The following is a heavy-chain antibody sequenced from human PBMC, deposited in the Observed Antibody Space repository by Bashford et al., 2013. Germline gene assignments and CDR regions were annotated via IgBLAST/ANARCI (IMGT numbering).Heavy chain of an antibody. Sequence: VRQAPGKGLEWVSYINGGGSTKYHADSVKGRFTISRDNAKNSLYLQMNSLRVEDTAVYYCARRYCSSTSCVGDYWGQGTLVTVSS. CDR3: ARRYCSSTSCVGDY. D-gene: IGHD2-2*01. V-gene: IGHV3-48*03. J-gene: IGHJ4*02. CDR2: INGGGSTK.